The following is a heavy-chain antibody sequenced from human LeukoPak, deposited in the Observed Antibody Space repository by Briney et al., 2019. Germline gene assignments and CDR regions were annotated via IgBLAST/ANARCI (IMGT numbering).Heavy chain of an antibody. D-gene: IGHD3-10*01. CDR3: ARGDYYGSGSYYNTPYYYYYGMDV. J-gene: IGHJ6*02. CDR1: GGSISSGGYY. Sequence: PSETLSLTCTVSGGSISSGGYYWSWIRQHPGKGLEWIGYIYYSGSTYYNPSLKSRVTISVDTSKNQFSLKLSSVTAADTAVYYCARGDYYGSGSYYNTPYYYYYGMDVWGQGTTVTVSS. V-gene: IGHV4-31*03. CDR2: IYYSGST.